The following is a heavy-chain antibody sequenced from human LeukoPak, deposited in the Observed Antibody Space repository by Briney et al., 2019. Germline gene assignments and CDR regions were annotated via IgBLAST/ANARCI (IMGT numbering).Heavy chain of an antibody. CDR2: IIPIFGTA. D-gene: IGHD1-1*01. CDR3: ASWEGPGTTGTTHYYYYYMDV. V-gene: IGHV1-69*06. Sequence: KVSCKASGYTFTGYDINWVRQAPGQGLEWMGGIIPIFGTANYAQKFQGRVTITADKSTSTAYMELSSLRSEDTAVYYCASWEGPGTTGTTHYYYYYMDVWGKGTTVTVSS. CDR1: GYTFTGYD. J-gene: IGHJ6*03.